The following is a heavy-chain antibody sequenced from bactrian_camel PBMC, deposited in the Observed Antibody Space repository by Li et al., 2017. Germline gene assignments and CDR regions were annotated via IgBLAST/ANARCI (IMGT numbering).Heavy chain of an antibody. V-gene: IGHV3S6*01. D-gene: IGHD7*01. J-gene: IGHJ7*01. Sequence: HVQLVESGGGLVQPGGSLRLSCAASGFTFKNNIMTWVRQTPGKGPECVSTINTDGSNAYYGDSVKGRFTISQDDDKNTVYLQMDSLKAEDAAMYYCVADPPWVTCGYNMNFWGKGTQVTVS. CDR1: GFTFKNNI. CDR2: INTDGSNA.